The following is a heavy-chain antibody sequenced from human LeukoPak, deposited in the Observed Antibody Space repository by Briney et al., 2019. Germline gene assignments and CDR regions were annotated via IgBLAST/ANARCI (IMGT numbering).Heavy chain of an antibody. Sequence: ASVKVSCKASGGTFSSYAISWVRQAPGRGLEWMGRIIPILGIANYAQKFQGRVTITADKSTSTAYMELSSLRSEDTAVYYCATANCSGGSCYSYYGMDVWGQGTTVTVSS. CDR1: GGTFSSYA. D-gene: IGHD2-15*01. J-gene: IGHJ6*02. CDR3: ATANCSGGSCYSYYGMDV. V-gene: IGHV1-69*04. CDR2: IIPILGIA.